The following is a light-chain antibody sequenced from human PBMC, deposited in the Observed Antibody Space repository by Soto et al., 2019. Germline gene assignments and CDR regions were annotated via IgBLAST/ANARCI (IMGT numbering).Light chain of an antibody. Sequence: MTQSPSTLSGSVGDRVTITCRASQTISSWLAWYQQKPGQTPRLLIYDASTRATGISGSFSGSGSGTEFTLTISRLEPEDFAVYYCQQYGSSGTFGQGTKVDIK. J-gene: IGKJ1*01. CDR3: QQYGSSGT. V-gene: IGKV3-15*01. CDR1: QTISSW. CDR2: DAS.